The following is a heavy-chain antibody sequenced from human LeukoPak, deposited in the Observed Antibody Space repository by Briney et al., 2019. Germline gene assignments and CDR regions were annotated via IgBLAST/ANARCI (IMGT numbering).Heavy chain of an antibody. V-gene: IGHV3-30-3*01. CDR1: GFTFSSYA. J-gene: IGHJ4*02. Sequence: GGSLRLSCAASGFTFSSYAMHWVRQAPGKGLEWVAVISYDGSNKYYADSVKGRFTISRDNSKNTLYLQMNSLRAEDTAVYYCAREEELYFDYWGQGTLVTVSS. CDR3: AREEELYFDY. D-gene: IGHD1-7*01. CDR2: ISYDGSNK.